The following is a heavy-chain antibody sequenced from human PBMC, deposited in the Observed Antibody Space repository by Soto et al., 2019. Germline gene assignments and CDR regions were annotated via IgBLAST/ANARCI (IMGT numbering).Heavy chain of an antibody. CDR1: GYTFISHG. D-gene: IGHD2-15*01. J-gene: IGHJ6*02. CDR3: ARVSSSIVVVPDYGMDG. V-gene: IGHV1-18*04. Sequence: QVQLVQSGVEVKKPGASVKVSCKASGYTFISHGISWVRQAPGQGLEWMGWISGKNGNTNYAQKLQGRVTLTTDTSTRTAYMELRSLRSDDTAVYYCARVSSSIVVVPDYGMDGWCQGTTVTVSS. CDR2: ISGKNGNT.